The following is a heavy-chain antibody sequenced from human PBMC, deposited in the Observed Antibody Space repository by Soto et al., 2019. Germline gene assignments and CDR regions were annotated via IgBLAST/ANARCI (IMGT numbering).Heavy chain of an antibody. J-gene: IGHJ4*02. CDR3: ARHFSVDYFDY. Sequence: PSETLSLTCSVSGGSISSKSYSWGWIRQPPGKGLEWIGTFYYSENTYYNPSLKSRVTISVDRSKNQFSLKLSSVTAADTAVYYCARHFSVDYFDYWGQGALVTVSS. V-gene: IGHV4-39*01. CDR1: GGSISSKSYS. CDR2: FYYSENT.